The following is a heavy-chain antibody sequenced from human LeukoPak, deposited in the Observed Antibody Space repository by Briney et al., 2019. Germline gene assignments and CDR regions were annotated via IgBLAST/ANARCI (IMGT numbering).Heavy chain of an antibody. Sequence: GESLRISCKGSGYSFTSYWISWVRQMPGKGLEWMGRIDPSGSYTNYSPSFQGHVTISADKSISTAYLQWSSLRASDTAMYYCARHSTNYGSGSYSTGGRWSDPWGQGTLVTVSS. CDR3: ARHSTNYGSGSYSTGGRWSDP. J-gene: IGHJ5*02. CDR2: IDPSGSYT. CDR1: GYSFTSYW. D-gene: IGHD3-10*01. V-gene: IGHV5-10-1*01.